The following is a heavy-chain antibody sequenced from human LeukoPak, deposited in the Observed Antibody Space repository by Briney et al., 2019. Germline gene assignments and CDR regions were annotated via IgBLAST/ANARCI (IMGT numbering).Heavy chain of an antibody. CDR1: GFTFSDYY. CDR3: ARARIYYYYMDV. Sequence: EGSLRLSCAASGFTFSDYYMSWIRQAPGKGLEWVSYISSSGSTIYYADSVKGRFTISRDNAKNSLYLQMNSLRAEDTAVYYCARARIYYYYMDVWGKGTTVTVSS. V-gene: IGHV3-11*04. CDR2: ISSSGSTI. J-gene: IGHJ6*03.